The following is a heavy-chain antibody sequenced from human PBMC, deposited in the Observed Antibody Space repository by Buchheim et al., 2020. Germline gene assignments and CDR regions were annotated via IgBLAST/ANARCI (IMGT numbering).Heavy chain of an antibody. CDR3: AREDPFGVVSFFDY. Sequence: QVQLQESGPGLVKPSETLSLTCAVSGYSISSGYYWGWIRQPPGKGLEWIGSIYHSGSTYYNPSLKSRVTISVDTSKNQFSLKLSSVTAADTAVYYCAREDPFGVVSFFDYWGQGTL. CDR1: GYSISSGYY. D-gene: IGHD3-3*01. J-gene: IGHJ4*02. CDR2: IYHSGST. V-gene: IGHV4-38-2*02.